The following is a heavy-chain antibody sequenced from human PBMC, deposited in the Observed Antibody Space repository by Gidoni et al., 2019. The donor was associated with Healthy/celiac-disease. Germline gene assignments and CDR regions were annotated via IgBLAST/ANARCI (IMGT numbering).Heavy chain of an antibody. J-gene: IGHJ4*02. D-gene: IGHD6-13*01. CDR3: ARDRVYSSSWYYFDY. CDR1: GFTFSSYG. V-gene: IGHV3-33*01. Sequence: QVQLVESGGGVVQPGRSLRLSCAASGFTFSSYGLHWVRQAPGKGLEGVAVIWYDGSNKYYADSVKGRFTISRDNSKNTLYLQMNSLRAEDTAVYYCARDRVYSSSWYYFDYWGQGTLVTVSS. CDR2: IWYDGSNK.